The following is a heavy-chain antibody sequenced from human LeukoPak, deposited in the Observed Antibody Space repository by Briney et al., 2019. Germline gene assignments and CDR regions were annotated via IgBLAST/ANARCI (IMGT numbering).Heavy chain of an antibody. V-gene: IGHV4-59*12. CDR1: GGSISSYY. CDR3: AYCSSTSCYGGDAFDI. Sequence: PSETLSLTXTVSGGSISSYYWSWIRQPPGKGLEWIGYIYYSGSTNYNPSLKSRVTISVDTSKNQFSLKLSSVTAADTAVYYCAYCSSTSCYGGDAFDIWGQGTMVTVSS. CDR2: IYYSGST. D-gene: IGHD2-2*01. J-gene: IGHJ3*02.